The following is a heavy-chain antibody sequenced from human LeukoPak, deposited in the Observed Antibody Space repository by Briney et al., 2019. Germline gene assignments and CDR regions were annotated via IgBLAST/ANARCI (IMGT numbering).Heavy chain of an antibody. CDR1: GFIFGRDS. J-gene: IGHJ4*02. V-gene: IGHV3-48*01. CDR2: ISRDSDIR. CDR3: AKDPSMAAAGYFDY. Sequence: GGSLRLSCAASGFIFGRDSMNWVRQAPGRGLEWISYISRDSDIRYYADSVRGRFTISRDNPKNTLYLQMNSLRAEDTAVYYCAKDPSMAAAGYFDYWGQGTLVTVSS. D-gene: IGHD6-13*01.